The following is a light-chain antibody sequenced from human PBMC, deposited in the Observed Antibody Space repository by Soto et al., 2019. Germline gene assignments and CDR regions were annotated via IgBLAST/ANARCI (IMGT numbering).Light chain of an antibody. Sequence: QSALTQPPSASGSPGQSVAISCTGTSSDVGGYNYVSWYQQHPGKSPKLMIYDINNRLSGVSNRFSGSKSGNTASLTISGLQAEDEADYYCVSYTTSASYVFGTGNKVTGL. CDR1: SSDVGGYNY. CDR3: VSYTTSASYV. J-gene: IGLJ1*01. CDR2: DIN. V-gene: IGLV2-14*01.